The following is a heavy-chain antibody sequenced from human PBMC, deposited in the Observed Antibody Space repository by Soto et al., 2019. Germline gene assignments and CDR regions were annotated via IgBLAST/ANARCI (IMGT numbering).Heavy chain of an antibody. D-gene: IGHD2-15*01. CDR2: IYYSGST. V-gene: IGHV4-59*01. CDR3: ARVDPDCSGGSCYYHFDY. J-gene: IGHJ4*02. Sequence: SETLSLTCTVSGGSISSYYWSWIRQPPGKGLEWIGYIYYSGSTNYNPSLKSRVTISVDTSKNQFSLKLSSVTAADTAVYYCARVDPDCSGGSCYYHFDYWGQGTLVTVSS. CDR1: GGSISSYY.